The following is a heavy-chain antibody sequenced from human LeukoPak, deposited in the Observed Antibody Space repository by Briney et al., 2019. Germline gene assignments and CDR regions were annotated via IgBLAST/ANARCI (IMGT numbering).Heavy chain of an antibody. CDR1: GFTVDSSY. V-gene: IGHV3-66*01. Sequence: GGSLRLSCAASGFTVDSSYMAWVRQAPGKGLEWVSVIYSGGSTYYADSVKGRFTISRDNSKNTLHLQMNSLRAEDTAVYYCAKEAVAGTLDHWGQGTLVTVSS. CDR2: IYSGGST. J-gene: IGHJ4*02. CDR3: AKEAVAGTLDH. D-gene: IGHD6-19*01.